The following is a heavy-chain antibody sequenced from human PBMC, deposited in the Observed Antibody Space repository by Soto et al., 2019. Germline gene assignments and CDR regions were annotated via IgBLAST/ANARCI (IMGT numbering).Heavy chain of an antibody. CDR3: ARRNPGIVPNWFDP. Sequence: PGASLKISCKGSEYSFTGYWIAWVRQMPGKGLEWMGIIYPGDSDTRYSPSFQGQVTISADKSISTAYLQWSSLKPSDTAMYYCARRNPGIVPNWFDPWGQGTRVTVTS. D-gene: IGHD1-26*01. CDR2: IYPGDSDT. J-gene: IGHJ5*02. CDR1: EYSFTGYW. V-gene: IGHV5-51*01.